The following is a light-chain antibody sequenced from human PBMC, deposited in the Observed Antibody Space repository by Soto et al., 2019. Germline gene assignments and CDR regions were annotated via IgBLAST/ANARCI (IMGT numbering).Light chain of an antibody. CDR2: YNN. J-gene: IGLJ3*02. Sequence: QPVLTQPPSASGTPGQRVTISCSGSSSNIGSNTVNWYQQLPGTAPKLLIYYNNQRPSGVPDRFSGSKSGTSASLAISGLQSEDEAHYYCAAWDDSLYGWVFGGGTKVTVL. CDR1: SSNIGSNT. V-gene: IGLV1-44*01. CDR3: AAWDDSLYGWV.